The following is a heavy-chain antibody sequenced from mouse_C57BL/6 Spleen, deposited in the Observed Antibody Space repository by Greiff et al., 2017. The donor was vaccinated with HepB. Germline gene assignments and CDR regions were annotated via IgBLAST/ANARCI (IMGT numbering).Heavy chain of an antibody. CDR1: GYTFTDYE. V-gene: IGHV1-15*01. CDR2: IDPETGGT. J-gene: IGHJ2*01. Sequence: QVQLKQSGAELVRPGASVTLSCKASGYTFTDYEMHWVKQTPVHVLEWIGAIDPETGGTAYNQKFKSKATLTVDNSSITAYMQLSSLTSEDSAVYYCARPTTVVAPFDYWGQGTTLTVSS. D-gene: IGHD1-1*01. CDR3: ARPTTVVAPFDY.